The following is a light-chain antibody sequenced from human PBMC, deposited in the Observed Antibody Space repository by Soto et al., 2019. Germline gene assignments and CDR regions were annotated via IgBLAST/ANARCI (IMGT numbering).Light chain of an antibody. CDR3: QQSYNTPLT. CDR1: QNIATY. V-gene: IGKV1-39*01. CDR2: TAS. Sequence: DIQMTQSPSSLSASVGDRVTITCRASQNIATYLNWYQQTPGKAPKLLIYTASTLQSGVPSRFSGSGSGTDFTLTISSLQPEDFATFYCQQSYNTPLTFGGGTKVGI. J-gene: IGKJ4*01.